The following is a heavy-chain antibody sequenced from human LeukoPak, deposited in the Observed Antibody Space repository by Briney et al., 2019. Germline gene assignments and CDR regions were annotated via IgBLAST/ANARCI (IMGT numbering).Heavy chain of an antibody. Sequence: GASVKVSCKASGYTFTSYGISWVRQAPGQGLEWMGWISAYNGNTNYAQKLQGRVTMTTDTSTSTAYMELRSLRSDDTAVYYCARGFMGITMIPAPAFDIWGQGTMVTVSS. V-gene: IGHV1-18*01. CDR1: GYTFTSYG. J-gene: IGHJ3*02. CDR2: ISAYNGNT. CDR3: ARGFMGITMIPAPAFDI. D-gene: IGHD3-22*01.